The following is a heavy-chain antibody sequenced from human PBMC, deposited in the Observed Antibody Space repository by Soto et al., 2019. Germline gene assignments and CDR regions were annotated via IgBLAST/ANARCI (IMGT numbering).Heavy chain of an antibody. Sequence: QVQLQQWGAGLLKPSETLSLTCAVYGGSFSGYYWSWIRQPPGKGLEWIGEINHSGSTNYNPSRKRRVTISVDTSKNQFSLKLSSVTAADTAVYYCARGSIVVVPAAISPGGDYYYYGMDVWGQGTTVTVSS. J-gene: IGHJ6*02. CDR3: ARGSIVVVPAAISPGGDYYYYGMDV. CDR2: INHSGST. V-gene: IGHV4-34*01. CDR1: GGSFSGYY. D-gene: IGHD2-2*02.